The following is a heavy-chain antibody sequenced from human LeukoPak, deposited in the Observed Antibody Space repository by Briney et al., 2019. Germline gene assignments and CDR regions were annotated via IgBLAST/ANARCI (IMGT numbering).Heavy chain of an antibody. CDR1: GGTFSSYA. CDR3: ATTYGSGSYFLDY. CDR2: IIPIFGTA. V-gene: IGHV1-69*13. D-gene: IGHD3-10*01. Sequence: SVKVSCKASGGTFSSYAISWVRQAPGQGLEWMGGIIPIFGTANYAQKFQGRVTITADESTSTAYMELSSLRSEDTAVYYCATTYGSGSYFLDYWGQGALVTVSS. J-gene: IGHJ4*02.